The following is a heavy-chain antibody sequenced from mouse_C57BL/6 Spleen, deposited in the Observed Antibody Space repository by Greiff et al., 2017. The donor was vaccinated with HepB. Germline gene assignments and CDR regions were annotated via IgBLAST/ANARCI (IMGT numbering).Heavy chain of an antibody. J-gene: IGHJ3*01. CDR1: GFTFSSYT. Sequence: EVQLVESGGGLVKPGGSLKLSCAASGFTFSSYTMSWVRQTPEKRLEWVATISGGGGNTYYPDSVKGRFTISRDNAKNTLYLQMSSLRSEDTALYYCARLGDYDGFAYWGQGTLVTVSA. CDR3: ARLGDYDGFAY. CDR2: ISGGGGNT. V-gene: IGHV5-9*01. D-gene: IGHD2-4*01.